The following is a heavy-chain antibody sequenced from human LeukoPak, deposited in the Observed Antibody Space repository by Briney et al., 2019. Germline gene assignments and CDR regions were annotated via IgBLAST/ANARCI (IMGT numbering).Heavy chain of an antibody. CDR1: GYTFTGYY. CDR2: INPNSGGT. Sequence: GASVKVSCKASGYTFTGYYMHWVRQAPGQGLEWMGWINPNSGGTNYAQKFQGWVTMTRDTSISTAYMELSRLRSDDTAVYYCARGPGLLWFGEFFPFDLWGRGTLVTVSS. J-gene: IGHJ2*01. CDR3: ARGPGLLWFGEFFPFDL. V-gene: IGHV1-2*04. D-gene: IGHD3-10*01.